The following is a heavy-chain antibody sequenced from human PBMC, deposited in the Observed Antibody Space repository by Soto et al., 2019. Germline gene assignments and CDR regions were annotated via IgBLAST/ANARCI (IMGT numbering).Heavy chain of an antibody. J-gene: IGHJ6*02. Sequence: QVQLLQSGAEVKKPGSSVKVSCKASGGTFSRNAISWVRQAPGQGLEWMGGIIPFFHAPNYAPKFQGRVTITADESTSIVFMAMSSRRIEDMAVYYCARSRAEAPPRVGMDVWGQGNTVTVSS. V-gene: IGHV1-69*01. CDR2: IIPFFHAP. CDR3: ARSRAEAPPRVGMDV. D-gene: IGHD6-13*01. CDR1: GGTFSRNA.